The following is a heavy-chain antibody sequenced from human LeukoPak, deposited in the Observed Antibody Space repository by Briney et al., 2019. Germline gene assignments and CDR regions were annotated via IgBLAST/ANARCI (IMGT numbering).Heavy chain of an antibody. V-gene: IGHV1-46*01. CDR1: GYTFTSYY. J-gene: IGHJ5*02. Sequence: GASVKVSCKASGYTFTSYYMHWVRQAPGQGLEWMGIINPSGGSTSYAQKFQGRVTITRNTSISTAYMELSSLRSEDTAVYYCARVLQQPGSWFDPWGQGTLVTVSS. CDR2: INPSGGST. CDR3: ARVLQQPGSWFDP. D-gene: IGHD6-13*01.